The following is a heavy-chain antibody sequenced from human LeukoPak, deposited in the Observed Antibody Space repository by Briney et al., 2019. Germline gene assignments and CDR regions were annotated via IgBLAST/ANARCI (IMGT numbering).Heavy chain of an antibody. CDR1: GGSISSGGYY. D-gene: IGHD2-21*02. Sequence: SETLSLTCTVSGGSISSGGYYWSWIRQHPGKGLEWIGYIYYSGSTYYNPSLKSRVTISVDTSKNQFSLKLSSVTAADTAVYYCARSKVPATGNWFDPWGQGTLVTVSS. V-gene: IGHV4-31*03. J-gene: IGHJ5*02. CDR3: ARSKVPATGNWFDP. CDR2: IYYSGST.